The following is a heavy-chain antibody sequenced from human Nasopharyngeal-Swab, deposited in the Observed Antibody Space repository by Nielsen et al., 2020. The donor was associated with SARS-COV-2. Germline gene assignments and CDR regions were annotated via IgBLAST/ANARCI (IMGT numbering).Heavy chain of an antibody. Sequence: GESLKISCAASGFTFSTYSMNWVRQAPGKGLEWVSSISSSSSYIYYADSLKGRFTISRDNAKNSLYLQMNFLRVEDTAMYYCAREASSWLPFDYWGQGTLVTVSS. D-gene: IGHD6-13*01. CDR2: ISSSSSYI. V-gene: IGHV3-21*01. CDR1: GFTFSTYS. J-gene: IGHJ4*02. CDR3: AREASSWLPFDY.